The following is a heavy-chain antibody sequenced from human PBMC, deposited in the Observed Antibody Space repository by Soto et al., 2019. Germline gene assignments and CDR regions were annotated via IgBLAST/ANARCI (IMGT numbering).Heavy chain of an antibody. CDR3: ARMYGDYFGMDV. D-gene: IGHD4-17*01. Sequence: QVQLVQSGAEVKKPGASVKVSCKASGYTFRNYAMHWVRQAPGQRLKWMGGINAGNGNTKYSQKLQGRVTITRDTSASTASMELSSLRSEDTAVYFCARMYGDYFGMDVWGQGTTVTVSS. J-gene: IGHJ6*02. CDR1: GYTFRNYA. V-gene: IGHV1-3*01. CDR2: INAGNGNT.